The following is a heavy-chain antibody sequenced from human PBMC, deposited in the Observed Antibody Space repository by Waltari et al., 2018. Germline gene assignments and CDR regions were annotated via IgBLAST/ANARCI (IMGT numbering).Heavy chain of an antibody. CDR2: INPSRGST. J-gene: IGHJ6*02. V-gene: IGHV1-46*01. Sequence: QVQLVQSGAEVMKPGAPVKLSCKTPEYTFTSSYIHWVRQAPGQGGEWMGIINPSRGSTIYAQKLQSRVTMTRDTSTSTVYMEMSSLRSEGTAVYYCALDTGALWMDVWGQGTTVTVSS. D-gene: IGHD2-21*01. CDR3: ALDTGALWMDV. CDR1: EYTFTSSY.